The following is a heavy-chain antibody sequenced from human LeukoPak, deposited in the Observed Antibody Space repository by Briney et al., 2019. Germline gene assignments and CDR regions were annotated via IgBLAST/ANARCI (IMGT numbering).Heavy chain of an antibody. CDR2: IYTSGST. V-gene: IGHV4-61*02. CDR1: SGSISSGSYY. D-gene: IGHD5-12*01. Sequence: SQTLSLTCTVSSGSISSGSYYWSWIRQPAGKGLEWIGRIYTSGSTNYNPSLKSRVTISVDTSKNQFSLKLSSVTAADTAVYYCARGGGGYDNDYWGQGTLVTVSS. CDR3: ARGGGGYDNDY. J-gene: IGHJ4*02.